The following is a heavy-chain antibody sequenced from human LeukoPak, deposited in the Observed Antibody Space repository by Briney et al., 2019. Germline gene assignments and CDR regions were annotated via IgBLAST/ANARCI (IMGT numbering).Heavy chain of an antibody. D-gene: IGHD1-7*01. Sequence: TGGSLRLSCAASGFTFSSYSMNWVRQAPGKGLEWVSSISSSSSYIYYADSVKGRFTISRDNAKNSLYLQMNSLRAEDTAVYYCAKVIGLTGTRVGAFDIWGQGTMVTVSS. CDR3: AKVIGLTGTRVGAFDI. V-gene: IGHV3-21*01. CDR1: GFTFSSYS. CDR2: ISSSSSYI. J-gene: IGHJ3*02.